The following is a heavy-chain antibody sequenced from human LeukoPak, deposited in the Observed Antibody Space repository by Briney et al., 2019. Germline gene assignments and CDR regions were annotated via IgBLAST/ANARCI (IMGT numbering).Heavy chain of an antibody. J-gene: IGHJ4*02. CDR3: ARDYPSFDY. Sequence: GGSLRLSCAASGFTVSSNFMSRVRQAAGKGLEWVTVIYSDGTTYFADSVKGRFTISRDNSKNTLYLHMNSLRVEDTPVHYCARDYPSFDYWGQGTPVTVSS. CDR2: IYSDGTT. CDR1: GFTVSSNF. V-gene: IGHV3-53*01.